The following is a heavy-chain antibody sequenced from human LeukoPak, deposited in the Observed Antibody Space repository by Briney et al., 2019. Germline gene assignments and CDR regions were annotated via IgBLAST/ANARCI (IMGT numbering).Heavy chain of an antibody. J-gene: IGHJ5*02. V-gene: IGHV1-46*01. CDR2: INPSGGST. CDR1: GYTFTGYF. D-gene: IGHD5-18*01. CDR3: ARALPHRRLMDTTMEQHWFDP. Sequence: ASVKVSCKASGYTFTGYFMHWVRQAPGQGLEWMGLINPSGGSTRYAQKFQGRVTMTRDMSTSTVYMELSSLRSEDTAVYYCARALPHRRLMDTTMEQHWFDPWGQGTLVTVSS.